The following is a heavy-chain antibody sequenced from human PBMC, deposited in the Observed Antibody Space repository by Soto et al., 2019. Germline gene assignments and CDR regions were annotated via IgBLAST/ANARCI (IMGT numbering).Heavy chain of an antibody. CDR3: AKRRGAGGHFDY. CDR1: VFTFSIYA. D-gene: IGHD2-15*01. CDR2: VSIGGST. J-gene: IGHJ4*02. Sequence: PWGSLRLSCAASVFTFSIYAMGWVRQGPGKGLEWVAVVSIGGSTHYADSVRGRFTISRDNSKNTLSLQMNSLTAEDTAVYFCAKRRGAGGHFDYWGQGAMVTVSS. V-gene: IGHV3-23*01.